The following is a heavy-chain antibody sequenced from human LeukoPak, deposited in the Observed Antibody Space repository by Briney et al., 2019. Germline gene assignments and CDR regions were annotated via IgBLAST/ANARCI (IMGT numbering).Heavy chain of an antibody. V-gene: IGHV1-69*02. Sequence: SVKVSCKASGGTFSSYTISWLRQAPGQGLEWMGRIIPILGIANYAQKFQGRVTITANNSTSTAYMELSSLRSEDTAVYYCARGYDFWSGRPNWFDPWGRGTLVTVSS. CDR3: ARGYDFWSGRPNWFDP. J-gene: IGHJ5*02. CDR2: IIPILGIA. CDR1: GGTFSSYT. D-gene: IGHD3-3*01.